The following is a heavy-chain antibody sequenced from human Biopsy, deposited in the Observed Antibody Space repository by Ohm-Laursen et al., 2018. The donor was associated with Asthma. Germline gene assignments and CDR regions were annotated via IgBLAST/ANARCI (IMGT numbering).Heavy chain of an antibody. D-gene: IGHD4-17*01. CDR3: ATFPYGDYLPLDY. V-gene: IGHV3-23*01. Sequence: SLRLSCTASGFTFSSYAMSWVRQAPGKGLEWVSVISGSGGSTHYADSVKGRFTISRDHSKNKLYLQMNSLRAEDTAVYYCATFPYGDYLPLDYWGQGTLVTVSS. J-gene: IGHJ4*02. CDR2: ISGSGGST. CDR1: GFTFSSYA.